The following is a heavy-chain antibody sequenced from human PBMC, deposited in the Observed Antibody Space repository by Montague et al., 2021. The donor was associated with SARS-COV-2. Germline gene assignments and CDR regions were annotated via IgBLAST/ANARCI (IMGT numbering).Heavy chain of an antibody. CDR2: ISSDGSGT. CDR1: GFTFSSYW. V-gene: IGHV3-74*01. CDR3: ARDTDSGSYWDAFDI. Sequence: SLRLSCAASGFTFSSYWMHWVCQAPGKGLVWVSRISSDGSGTTYADSVKGRFTISRDNAKNTLYLQMNSLRAEDTAVYYCARDTDSGSYWDAFDIWGQGTMVTVSS. D-gene: IGHD1-26*01. J-gene: IGHJ3*02.